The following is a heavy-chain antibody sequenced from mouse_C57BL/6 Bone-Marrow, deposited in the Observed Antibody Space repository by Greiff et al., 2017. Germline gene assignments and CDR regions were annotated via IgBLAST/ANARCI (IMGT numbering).Heavy chain of an antibody. CDR3: ARGPMEDWFAY. Sequence: EVQLQQSGAELVKPGASVKLSCTASGFNIKDYYMHWVKQRTEQGLEWIGRIGTEDGENKYAPKFQGKATITADTSSNTAYLQLSSLTSEDTAVYYCARGPMEDWFAYWGQGTLVTVSA. V-gene: IGHV14-2*01. CDR1: GFNIKDYY. J-gene: IGHJ3*01. CDR2: IGTEDGEN. D-gene: IGHD1-1*02.